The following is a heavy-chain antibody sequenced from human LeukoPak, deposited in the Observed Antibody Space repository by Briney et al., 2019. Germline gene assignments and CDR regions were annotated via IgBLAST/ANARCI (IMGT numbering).Heavy chain of an antibody. Sequence: PSETLSLTCTVSGGSINGGAFYWGWIRQPPGKGLEWIGSIYYTGATHYTSSLEGRASIYIDTSKDSFSLKLTSVTASATAVYYCARHRLAGTHGRPPFDPWGQGILVTVSS. CDR1: GGSINGGAFY. CDR2: IYYTGAT. V-gene: IGHV4-39*01. D-gene: IGHD1-1*01. J-gene: IGHJ5*02. CDR3: ARHRLAGTHGRPPFDP.